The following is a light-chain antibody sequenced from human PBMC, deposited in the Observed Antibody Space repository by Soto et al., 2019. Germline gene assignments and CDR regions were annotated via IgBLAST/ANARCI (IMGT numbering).Light chain of an antibody. CDR3: QQYYSVPVT. J-gene: IGKJ3*01. CDR1: QSISSY. Sequence: DIQMTQSPSSLSASVGDRVTITCRASQSISSYLNWYQQKPGKAPKLLIYAASSLQSGVPSRFSGSGSGTDFTLAISSLQAEDVAVYFCQQYYSVPVTFGPGTKVDIK. V-gene: IGKV1-39*01. CDR2: AAS.